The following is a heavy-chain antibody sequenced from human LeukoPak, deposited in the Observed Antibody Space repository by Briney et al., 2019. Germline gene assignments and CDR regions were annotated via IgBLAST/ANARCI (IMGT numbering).Heavy chain of an antibody. CDR1: GFTFDDYA. D-gene: IGHD5-18*01. Sequence: TGGSLRLSCAASGFTFDDYAMHWVRQAPGKGLEWVSLISGDGGSTYYAGSVKGRFTISRDNSKNSLYLQMNSLRTEDTALYYCAKEWGYSYGYYFDYWGQGTLVTVSS. CDR3: AKEWGYSYGYYFDY. V-gene: IGHV3-43*02. J-gene: IGHJ4*02. CDR2: ISGDGGST.